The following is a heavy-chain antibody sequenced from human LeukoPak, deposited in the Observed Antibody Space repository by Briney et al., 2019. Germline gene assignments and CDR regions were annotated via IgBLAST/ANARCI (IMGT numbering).Heavy chain of an antibody. CDR1: GYTFTGYY. Sequence: ASVKVSCKASGYTFTGYYMHWVRQAPGQGLEWMGWINPNSGGTNYAQKFQGRVTMTGDTSISTAYMELSRLRSDDTAVYYCARDGGWDFWSGAKGPYFDYWGQGTLVTVSS. J-gene: IGHJ4*02. V-gene: IGHV1-2*02. CDR2: INPNSGGT. CDR3: ARDGGWDFWSGAKGPYFDY. D-gene: IGHD3-3*01.